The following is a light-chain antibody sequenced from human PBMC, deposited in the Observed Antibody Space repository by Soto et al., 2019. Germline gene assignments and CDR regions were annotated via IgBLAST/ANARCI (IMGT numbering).Light chain of an antibody. J-gene: IGKJ3*01. V-gene: IGKV1-27*01. CDR2: SAS. CDR3: QKYNRAPFS. CDR1: QGISNY. Sequence: DIQMTQSPSSLSAAVGDSVTITCWASQGISNYLAWYQQKPGKVPKLLFYSASTLRSGVPSRFSGSGSGTEFTLTISSLQPEDVATYYCQKYNRAPFSLGPGTKLEIK.